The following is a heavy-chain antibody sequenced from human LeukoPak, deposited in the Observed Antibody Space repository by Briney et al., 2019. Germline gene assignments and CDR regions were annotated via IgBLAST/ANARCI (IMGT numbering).Heavy chain of an antibody. Sequence: GGSLRLSCAASGFTFSSYSMNWVRQAPGKGLEWVSSISSSSSYIYYADSVKGRFTISRDNAKYSLYLQMNSLRAEDTAVYYCARAKGAAGTSFLYYYYGMDVWGQGTTVTVSS. J-gene: IGHJ6*02. CDR1: GFTFSSYS. V-gene: IGHV3-21*01. CDR2: ISSSSSYI. D-gene: IGHD6-13*01. CDR3: ARAKGAAGTSFLYYYYGMDV.